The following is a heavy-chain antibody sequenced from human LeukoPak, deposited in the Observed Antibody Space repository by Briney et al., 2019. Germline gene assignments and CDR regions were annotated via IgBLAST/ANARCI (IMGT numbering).Heavy chain of an antibody. CDR1: GGSISSYY. V-gene: IGHV4-4*07. Sequence: SETLSLTCTVSGGSISSYYWSWIRQPAGKGLEWIGRIYTSGSTNYNPSLKSRVTMSVDTSKNQFSLKLSSVTAADTAVYYCARDVTTMVRGVIMGYNWFDPWGQGTLVTVSS. J-gene: IGHJ5*02. CDR2: IYTSGST. D-gene: IGHD3-10*01. CDR3: ARDVTTMVRGVIMGYNWFDP.